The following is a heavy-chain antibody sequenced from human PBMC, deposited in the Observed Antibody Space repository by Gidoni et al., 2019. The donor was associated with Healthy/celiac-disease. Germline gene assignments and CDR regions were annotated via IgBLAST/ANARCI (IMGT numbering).Heavy chain of an antibody. Sequence: EVQLLESGGGLVQPGGSLRLSCAASGFTFSSYAMSWVRQAPGKGLGWVSAIRGSGGSTYYADSVKGRFTISRDNSKNTLYLQMNSLRAEDTAVYYCAKDFSGSYPPSDAFDIWGQGTMVTVSS. V-gene: IGHV3-23*01. CDR2: IRGSGGST. CDR1: GFTFSSYA. J-gene: IGHJ3*02. CDR3: AKDFSGSYPPSDAFDI. D-gene: IGHD1-26*01.